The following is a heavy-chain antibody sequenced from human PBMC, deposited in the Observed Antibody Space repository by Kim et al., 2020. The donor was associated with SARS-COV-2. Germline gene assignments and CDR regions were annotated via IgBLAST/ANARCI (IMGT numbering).Heavy chain of an antibody. CDR3: ARAAARRVNWFDP. Sequence: YAQKFQGRVTMTRDTSTSTVYMELSSLRSEDTAVYYCARAAARRVNWFDPWGQGTLVTVSS. J-gene: IGHJ5*02. V-gene: IGHV1-46*01. D-gene: IGHD6-6*01.